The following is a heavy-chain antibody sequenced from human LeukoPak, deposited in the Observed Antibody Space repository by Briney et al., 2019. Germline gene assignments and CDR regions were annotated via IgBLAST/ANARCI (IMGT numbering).Heavy chain of an antibody. CDR2: INPNSGGT. CDR1: GYTFTGYY. D-gene: IGHD4-17*01. J-gene: IGHJ4*02. CDR3: ARGGGCYGDYLEPFDY. Sequence: VASVKVSCKASGYTFTGYYMHWVRQAPGQGLEWMGWINPNSGGTNYAQKFQGRVTMTRDTSISTAYMELSRLRSDDTAVYYCARGGGCYGDYLEPFDYWGQGTLVTVSS. V-gene: IGHV1-2*02.